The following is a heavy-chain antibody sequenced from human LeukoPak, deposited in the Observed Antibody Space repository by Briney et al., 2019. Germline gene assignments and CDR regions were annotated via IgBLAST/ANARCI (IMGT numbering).Heavy chain of an antibody. D-gene: IGHD6-13*01. CDR3: ARDWMDSSSWFRWYFDL. J-gene: IGHJ2*01. CDR1: GGSFSSYY. CDR2: IYTSGST. V-gene: IGHV4-4*07. Sequence: SETLSLTCTVSGGSFSSYYWSWIRQPAGKGLEWIGRIYTSGSTNYNPSFKSRITMSVDTSKNHFSLNLSSVTAADTAVYYCARDWMDSSSWFRWYFDLWGRGTLVTVSS.